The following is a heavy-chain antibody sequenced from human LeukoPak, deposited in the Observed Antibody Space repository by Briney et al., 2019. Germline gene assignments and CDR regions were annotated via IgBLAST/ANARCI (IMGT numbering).Heavy chain of an antibody. CDR1: GYTFN. CDR2: INPSGGT. D-gene: IGHD3-22*01. Sequence: ASVKVSCKASGYTFNMHWVRQAPGQGLEWMGIINPSGGTYYAQTFQGRVTMTRDTSTSTVYMALSSLRSEETAVYYCARGLYFSDGNNYYLDAFDIWGQGTMVTVSS. V-gene: IGHV1-46*01. J-gene: IGHJ3*02. CDR3: ARGLYFSDGNNYYLDAFDI.